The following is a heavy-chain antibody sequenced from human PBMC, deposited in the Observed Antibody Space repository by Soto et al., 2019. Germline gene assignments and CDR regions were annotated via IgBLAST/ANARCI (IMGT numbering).Heavy chain of an antibody. CDR3: ARESGGTTATLDYYYFYMDV. D-gene: IGHD4-17*01. CDR2: INPNSGRT. J-gene: IGHJ6*03. Sequence: QVQLVQSGAEVKKPGASVKVSCKASGYAFSQFYIHWMRQAPGQGLEWMGWINPNSGRTKFAQKFQGWVTMTRDTSIKTVYMELSGLKYDATAVYYCARESGGTTATLDYYYFYMDVWGKGTTVTVSS. V-gene: IGHV1-2*04. CDR1: GYAFSQFY.